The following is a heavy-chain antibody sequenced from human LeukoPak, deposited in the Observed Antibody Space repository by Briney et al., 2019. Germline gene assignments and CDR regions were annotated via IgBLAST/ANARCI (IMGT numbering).Heavy chain of an antibody. CDR3: ARSSSSSGAFDI. V-gene: IGHV5-51*01. Sequence: GESLKISCKGSGYSFSSNWIGWVRQMPGKGLEWMGIICPGDSDTRYSPSFEGQVTISADKSISTAYLQWSSLKASDTAMYYCARSSSSSGAFDIWGQGTMVTVSS. J-gene: IGHJ3*02. D-gene: IGHD6-6*01. CDR1: GYSFSSNW. CDR2: ICPGDSDT.